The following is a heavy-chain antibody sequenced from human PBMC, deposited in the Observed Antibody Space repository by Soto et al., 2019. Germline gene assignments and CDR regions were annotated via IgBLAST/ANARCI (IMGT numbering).Heavy chain of an antibody. V-gene: IGHV2-5*02. CDR3: ARIRVAGYFDY. CDR1: GFSLTTDGVG. D-gene: IGHD6-19*01. Sequence: SGPTLVNPTQTLTLTCTFSGFSLTTDGVGVGWVRQPPGEALEWLALIYWDDDERYSPSLKTRLTITKDTSKNQVVLTMTNMDPVDTATYYCARIRVAGYFDYWGQGTLVTVSS. CDR2: IYWDDDE. J-gene: IGHJ4*02.